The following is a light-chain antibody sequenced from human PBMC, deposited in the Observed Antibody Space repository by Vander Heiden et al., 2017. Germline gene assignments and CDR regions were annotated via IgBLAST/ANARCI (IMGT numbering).Light chain of an antibody. Sequence: QSVLTQPPSASGTPGQRVTISCSGSSPNIGSNYVYWYQQLPGTAPKLLIYRNNQRPSGVPDRFSGSKSGTSASPAISGLRSEDEADYYCAAWDDSLSVLYVFGTGTKVTVL. CDR1: SPNIGSNY. CDR2: RNN. V-gene: IGLV1-47*01. CDR3: AAWDDSLSVLYV. J-gene: IGLJ1*01.